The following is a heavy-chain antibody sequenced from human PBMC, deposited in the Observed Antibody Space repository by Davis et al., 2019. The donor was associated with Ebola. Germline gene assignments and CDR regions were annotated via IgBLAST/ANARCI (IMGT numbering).Heavy chain of an antibody. CDR2: INHSGST. J-gene: IGHJ6*04. Sequence: MPSETLSLTCAVYGGSFSGYYWSWIRQPPGKGLEWIGEINHSGSTNYNPSLKSRVTISVDTSKNQFSLKLSSVTAADTAVYYCARDNAYELWFGELLSHDNYYYGMDVWGKGTTVTVSS. V-gene: IGHV4-34*01. CDR3: ARDNAYELWFGELLSHDNYYYGMDV. D-gene: IGHD3-10*01. CDR1: GGSFSGYY.